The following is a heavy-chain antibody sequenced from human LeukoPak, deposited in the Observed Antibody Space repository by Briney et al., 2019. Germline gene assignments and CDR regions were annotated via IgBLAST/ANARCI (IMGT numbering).Heavy chain of an antibody. J-gene: IGHJ4*02. D-gene: IGHD3-22*01. V-gene: IGHV1-18*01. CDR1: GYTFTNYG. CDR3: ARDCDRSGYYCY. CDR2: ISAYNGNT. Sequence: ASVKVSCKASGYTFTNYGIHWVRQAPGQGLEWMGWISAYNGNTKYAQNLQGRVTMTTDTSTSTAYMELRSLRSDDTAVYYCARDCDRSGYYCYWGQGTLVTVSS.